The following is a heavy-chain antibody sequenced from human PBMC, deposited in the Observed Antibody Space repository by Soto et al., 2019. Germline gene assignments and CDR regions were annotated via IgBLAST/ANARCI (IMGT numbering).Heavy chain of an antibody. Sequence: LRLSCAASGFTFSSYAMHWVRQAPGKGLEWVAVISYDGSNKYYADSVKGRFTISRDNSKNTLYLQMNSLRAEDTAVYYCARAAAGYYYYYGMDVWGQGTTVTVSS. CDR1: GFTFSSYA. J-gene: IGHJ6*02. CDR2: ISYDGSNK. D-gene: IGHD6-13*01. CDR3: ARAAAGYYYYYGMDV. V-gene: IGHV3-30-3*01.